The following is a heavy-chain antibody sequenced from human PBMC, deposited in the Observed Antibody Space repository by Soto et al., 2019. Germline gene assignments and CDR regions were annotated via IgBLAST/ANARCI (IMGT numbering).Heavy chain of an antibody. V-gene: IGHV1-24*01. D-gene: IGHD2-15*01. CDR2: FDPEDGET. Sequence: ASVKVSCKVSGYTLTELSMHWVRQAPGKGLEWMGGFDPEDGETIYAQKFQGRVTMTEDTSTDTAYMELSSLRSEDTAVYYCATKGQIPFYCSGGSCYADTLHVHWGHGTLVTVPS. CDR3: ATKGQIPFYCSGGSCYADTLHVH. CDR1: GYTLTELS. J-gene: IGHJ4*01.